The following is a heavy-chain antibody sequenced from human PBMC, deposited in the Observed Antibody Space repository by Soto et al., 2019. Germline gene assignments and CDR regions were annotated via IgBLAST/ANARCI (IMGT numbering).Heavy chain of an antibody. Sequence: QVQLVQSGAEVKKPGSSVNVSCKTSGGTFGNSAVTWVRQAPGQGLEWLGGIVPMFGTANYAQKFQGRVTITAXXXTXXAYRELNSLKTDDTAVYYCARDGDPQSAFWSGPLGGGRFDPWGQGTLVTVSS. V-gene: IGHV1-69*12. CDR2: IVPMFGTA. CDR1: GGTFGNSA. D-gene: IGHD3-3*01. J-gene: IGHJ5*02. CDR3: ARDGDPQSAFWSGPLGGGRFDP.